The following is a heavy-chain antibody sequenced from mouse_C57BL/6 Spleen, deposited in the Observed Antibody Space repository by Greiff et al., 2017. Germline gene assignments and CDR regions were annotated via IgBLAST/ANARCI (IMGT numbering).Heavy chain of an antibody. J-gene: IGHJ1*03. CDR3: AGATLYWYFDV. CDR2: INPSTGGT. D-gene: IGHD6-1*01. CDR1: GYSFTGYY. V-gene: IGHV1-43*01. Sequence: EVKLMESGPELVKPGASVKISCKASGYSFTGYYMHWVKQSSEKSLEWIGEINPSTGGTSYNQKFKGKATLTVDKSSSTAYMQLKSLTSEDSAVYYCAGATLYWYFDVWGTGTTVTVSS.